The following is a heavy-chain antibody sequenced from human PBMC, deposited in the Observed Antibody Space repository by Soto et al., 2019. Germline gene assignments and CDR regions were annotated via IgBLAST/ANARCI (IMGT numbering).Heavy chain of an antibody. D-gene: IGHD1-26*01. CDR1: GFTFNNFG. V-gene: IGHV3-23*01. J-gene: IGHJ5*02. CDR3: AKTLSSRGWFDP. Sequence: GGSLRLSCVTSGFTFNNFGMKWVRQAPGKGLEWVSSISASGFNKYYADSVKGRFTISRDDSKNTLYLQMNSLRAEDTAVYYCAKTLSSRGWFDPWGQVTRFTVSS. CDR2: ISASGFNK.